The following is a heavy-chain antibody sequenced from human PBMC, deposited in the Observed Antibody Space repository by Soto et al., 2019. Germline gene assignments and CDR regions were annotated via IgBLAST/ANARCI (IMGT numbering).Heavy chain of an antibody. V-gene: IGHV6-1*01. CDR3: AREPSPVVPAAILYYYMDV. D-gene: IGHD2-2*02. CDR2: TYYRSKWYN. CDR1: VDSVSRSSAA. Sequence: PLPALSLTCAIPVDSVSRSSAASNCFRQTPSRGLEWLGRTYYRSKWYNDYAVSVKSRITINPDTSKNQFSLQLNSVTPEDTAVYYCAREPSPVVPAAILYYYMDVWGKGTTVTVSS. J-gene: IGHJ6*03.